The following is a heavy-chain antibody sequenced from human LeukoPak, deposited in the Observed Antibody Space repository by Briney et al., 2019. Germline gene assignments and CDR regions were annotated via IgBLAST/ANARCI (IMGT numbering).Heavy chain of an antibody. Sequence: GGSLRLSCAASGFTFSSYAMSWVRQAPGKGLEWVSAISGSGGSTYYADSVKGRFTISRDNSKNTLYLQMNSLRAEDTAVYYCARDPDYDILTGYYNFDYWGQGTLVTVSS. D-gene: IGHD3-9*01. CDR1: GFTFSSYA. V-gene: IGHV3-23*01. CDR3: ARDPDYDILTGYYNFDY. J-gene: IGHJ4*02. CDR2: ISGSGGST.